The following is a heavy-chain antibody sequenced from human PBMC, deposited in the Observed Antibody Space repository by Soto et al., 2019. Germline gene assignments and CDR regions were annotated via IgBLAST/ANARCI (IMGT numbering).Heavy chain of an antibody. CDR3: ATDIAAAGILGCSDY. Sequence: GGSLRLSCAASGFTFSNYGMHWVRQAPGKGLEWVAVISYDGSNKDYADSVKGRFTISRDNSRNTMFLQMNNLKTEDTAMYYCATDIAAAGILGCSDYWRQGTQVTVSS. CDR1: GFTFSNYG. D-gene: IGHD6-13*01. CDR2: ISYDGSNK. V-gene: IGHV3-30*03. J-gene: IGHJ4*02.